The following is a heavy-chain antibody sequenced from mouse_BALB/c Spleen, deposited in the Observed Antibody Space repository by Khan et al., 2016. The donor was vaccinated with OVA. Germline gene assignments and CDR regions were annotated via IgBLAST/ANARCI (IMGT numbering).Heavy chain of an antibody. J-gene: IGHJ3*01. CDR3: VRDGAYHRNDGWFAY. D-gene: IGHD2-14*01. V-gene: IGHV1-4*01. CDR2: INPSNGYT. Sequence: QVQLQQPGAELARPGASVKMSCKASGYTFTSYTIHWIKLRPGQGLEWIGFINPSNGYTNYNQKFKDKATLTADKSSTTVYMQLSSLTSDDSAGYNWVRDGAYHRNDGWFAYWGQVTLVTVSA. CDR1: GYTFTSYT.